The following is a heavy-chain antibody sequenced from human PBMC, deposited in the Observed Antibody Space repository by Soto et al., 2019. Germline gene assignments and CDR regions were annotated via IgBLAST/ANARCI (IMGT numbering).Heavy chain of an antibody. CDR3: ATYSGSYFPVGHDR. CDR2: IKQDGSEI. D-gene: IGHD3-10*01. CDR1: GFMFSSYW. J-gene: IGHJ4*02. Sequence: VHLVESGGGLVEPGGSLRLSCDASGFMFSSYWMSWVRQAPGEGLEWVANIKQDGSEIHYLESVEGRFTIFRDNARRSLYLQMNSLRAEDTAVYFCATYSGSYFPVGHDRWGQGTLVVVSS. V-gene: IGHV3-7*01.